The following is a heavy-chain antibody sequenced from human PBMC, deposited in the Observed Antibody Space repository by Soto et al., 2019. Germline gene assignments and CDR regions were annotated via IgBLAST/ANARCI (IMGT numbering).Heavy chain of an antibody. V-gene: IGHV4-59*08. J-gene: IGHJ4*01. D-gene: IGHD5-12*01. Sequence: PSETLSLTCTVSGGSLTSYYWSWIRQPPGKGLEWIGFVYYTGIARYNPSLKSRVTISVDTSKNQFSLKLTSVTAADTAIYYFARRIGATETCDYWVEGTLVTSPQ. CDR2: VYYTGIA. CDR3: ARRIGATETCDY. CDR1: GGSLTSYY.